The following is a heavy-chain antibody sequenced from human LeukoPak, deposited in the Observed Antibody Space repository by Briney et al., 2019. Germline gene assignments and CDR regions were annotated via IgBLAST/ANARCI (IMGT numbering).Heavy chain of an antibody. J-gene: IGHJ4*02. CDR1: GFTFSSYS. V-gene: IGHV3-21*01. CDR3: ARTDKTVVVPAAMYDY. D-gene: IGHD2-2*01. CDR2: ISSSSSYI. Sequence: GGSLRLSCAASGFTFSSYSMNWVRQAPGKGLEWVSSISSSSSYIYYADSVKGRFTISRDNAKNSLYLQMNSLRAEDTAVYYCARTDKTVVVPAAMYDYWGQGTLVTVS.